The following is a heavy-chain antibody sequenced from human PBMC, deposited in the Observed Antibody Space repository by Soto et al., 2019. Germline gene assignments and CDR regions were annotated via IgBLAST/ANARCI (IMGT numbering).Heavy chain of an antibody. CDR3: AREGSSSGPDYEY. D-gene: IGHD3-22*01. CDR2: TRNKASSYTT. Sequence: EVQLVESGGGLVQPGGSLRLSCAASGFSFSDYYINWVRQAPGKGLEWVGRTRNKASSYTTDYAAFVKGRFTISRDDSENLIYLQMNSLKTEDTAVYYCAREGSSSGPDYEYWGQRTLVTVSS. V-gene: IGHV3-72*01. J-gene: IGHJ4*02. CDR1: GFSFSDYY.